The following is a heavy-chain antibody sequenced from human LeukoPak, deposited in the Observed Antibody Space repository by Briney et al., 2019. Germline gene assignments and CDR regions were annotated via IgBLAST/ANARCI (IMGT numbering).Heavy chain of an antibody. CDR3: ARGYSYGSYFDY. D-gene: IGHD5-18*01. V-gene: IGHV4-59*01. Sequence: SETLSLTCTVSGGSISSYYWSWIRQPPGKGLEWIGYIYYSGSTNYNPSLKSRVTISVDTSKNQFSLKLSSVTAADTAVYYCARGYSYGSYFDYWGQGTLVTVSS. CDR2: IYYSGST. CDR1: GGSISSYY. J-gene: IGHJ4*02.